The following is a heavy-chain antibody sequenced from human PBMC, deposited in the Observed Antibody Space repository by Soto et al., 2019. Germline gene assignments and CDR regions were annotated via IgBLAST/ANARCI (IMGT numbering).Heavy chain of an antibody. J-gene: IGHJ6*02. CDR1: GFTFDSPYSHG. CDR2: ISSNGANT. CDR3: AREGRDILTGYRDYYYYGMDV. D-gene: IGHD3-9*01. Sequence: GGSLRLSCAASGFTFDSPYSHGMSWVRQSPGKGPEWVSTISSNGANTHYAESVKGRFTISKDASRNTVHLHMNSLRAEDTAVYYCAREGRDILTGYRDYYYYGMDVWGQGTTVTV. V-gene: IGHV3-23*01.